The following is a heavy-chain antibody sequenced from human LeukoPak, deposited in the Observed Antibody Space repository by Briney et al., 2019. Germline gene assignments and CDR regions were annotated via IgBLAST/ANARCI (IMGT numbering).Heavy chain of an antibody. Sequence: GASVKVSCKASGYTFTSYDINWVRQATGQGLEWMGWMNPNSGNTGCAQKFQGRVTITRNTSISTAYMELSSLRSEDTAVYYCARSRGVMLIWFDPWGQGTLVTVSS. D-gene: IGHD3-16*01. CDR3: ARSRGVMLIWFDP. V-gene: IGHV1-8*03. J-gene: IGHJ5*02. CDR1: GYTFTSYD. CDR2: MNPNSGNT.